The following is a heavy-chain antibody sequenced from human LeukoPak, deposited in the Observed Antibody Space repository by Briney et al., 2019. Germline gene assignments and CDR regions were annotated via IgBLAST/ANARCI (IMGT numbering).Heavy chain of an antibody. J-gene: IGHJ4*02. Sequence: PGGSLRLSCAASGFTFSSNAMSWVRQAPGKGLELVSAISGSGGSTYYADSAKGRFTISRDNSKNTLYLQMNSLSVEDTAVYYCAKADYGGNVLGFLDYWGQGTLVTVSS. V-gene: IGHV3-23*01. D-gene: IGHD4-23*01. CDR1: GFTFSSNA. CDR2: ISGSGGST. CDR3: AKADYGGNVLGFLDY.